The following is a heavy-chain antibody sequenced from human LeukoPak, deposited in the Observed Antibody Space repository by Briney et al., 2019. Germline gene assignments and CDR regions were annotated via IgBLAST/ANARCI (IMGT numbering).Heavy chain of an antibody. CDR3: ARAPRWYYYYYGMDV. CDR1: GGSISSNSHY. Sequence: SETLSLTCTVSGGSISSNSHYWGWIRQHPGKGLEWIGYIYYSGSTYYNPSLKSRVTISVDTSKNQFSLKLSSVTAADTAVYYCARAPRWYYYYYGMDVWGQGTTVTVSS. V-gene: IGHV4-31*03. J-gene: IGHJ6*02. CDR2: IYYSGST. D-gene: IGHD6-13*01.